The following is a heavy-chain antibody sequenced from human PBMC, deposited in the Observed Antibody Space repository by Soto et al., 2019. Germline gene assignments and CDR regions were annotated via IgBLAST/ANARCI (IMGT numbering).Heavy chain of an antibody. V-gene: IGHV4-4*02. CDR1: GVSIGSNYY. J-gene: IGHJ4*02. D-gene: IGHD6-19*01. Sequence: QVLLQESGPGLVQPSGTLSLSCVVSGVSIGSNYYWGWVRQSPGKGLEWLGDMSHIERVNYNPSLRXXVTISMVKSQNQFSLQLNSVHAAATAVSYCSRRLGLYALDYWCQGALVIVSS. CDR3: SRRLGLYALDY. CDR2: MSHIERV.